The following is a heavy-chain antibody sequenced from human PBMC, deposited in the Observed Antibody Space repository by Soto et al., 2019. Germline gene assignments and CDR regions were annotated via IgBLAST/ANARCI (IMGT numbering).Heavy chain of an antibody. CDR2: ITAGNGNT. J-gene: IGHJ4*02. V-gene: IGHV1-3*05. CDR3: ATYSSTWYGGLDY. Sequence: QVQLVQSGAEEKKPGASVKFSCKASGYTLTSNAMHWVRQAPGQRLEWMGWITAGNGNTKISQDFQDRVTITSDTSSSTAYLEVRSLTSEDTAVYYCATYSSTWYGGLDYWGQGALVTVSS. D-gene: IGHD6-13*01. CDR1: GYTLTSNA.